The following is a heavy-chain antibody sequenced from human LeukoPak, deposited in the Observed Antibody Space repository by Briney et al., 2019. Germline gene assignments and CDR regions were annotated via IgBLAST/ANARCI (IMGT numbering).Heavy chain of an antibody. V-gene: IGHV1-2*02. D-gene: IGHD2-2*01. J-gene: IGHJ4*02. Sequence: ASVKVSCKASGGTFSSYAISWVRQAPGQGLEWMGWINPNSGGTNYAQKFQGRVTMTRDTSISTAYMELSRLRSDDTAVYYCARDLEGIVVVPAAMGYWGQGTLVTVSS. CDR2: INPNSGGT. CDR1: GGTFSSYA. CDR3: ARDLEGIVVVPAAMGY.